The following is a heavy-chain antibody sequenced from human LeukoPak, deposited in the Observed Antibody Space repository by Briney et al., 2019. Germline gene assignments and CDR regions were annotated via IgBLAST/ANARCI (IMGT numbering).Heavy chain of an antibody. D-gene: IGHD3-9*01. Sequence: GGSLRLSCAASGFTFSSYGMHWVRQAPGKGLDWVAVISYDGSNKYYADSVKGRFTISRDNSKNTLFLQMNSLRAEDTAVYFCARTVDRPNYYYYGMDVWGQGTTVTVSS. CDR3: ARTVDRPNYYYYGMDV. J-gene: IGHJ6*02. CDR1: GFTFSSYG. CDR2: ISYDGSNK. V-gene: IGHV3-30*03.